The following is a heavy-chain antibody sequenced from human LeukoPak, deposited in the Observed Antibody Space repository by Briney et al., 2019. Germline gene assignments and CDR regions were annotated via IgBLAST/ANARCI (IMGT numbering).Heavy chain of an antibody. CDR1: GLTFSNYA. Sequence: GGSLRLSCAASGLTFSNYAMTWVRQAPGKGLEWVSTISGGGGNTYSAESVKGRFTISRDNSKNTLYLEMNSLRGEDTAVYYCAKIRSSVIYDAFDIWGQGTMVTVSS. CDR3: AKIRSSVIYDAFDI. CDR2: ISGGGGNT. J-gene: IGHJ3*02. V-gene: IGHV3-23*01. D-gene: IGHD2-21*01.